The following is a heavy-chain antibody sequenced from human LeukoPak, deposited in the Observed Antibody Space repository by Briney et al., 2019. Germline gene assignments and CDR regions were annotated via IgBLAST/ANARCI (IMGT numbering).Heavy chain of an antibody. D-gene: IGHD3-22*01. J-gene: IGHJ4*02. V-gene: IGHV3-23*01. Sequence: GESLRLSCAASGFTFSSYAMSWVRQAPGKGLEWVSAISGSGGSTYYADSVKGRFTISRDNSKNTLYLQMNSLRAEDTAVYYCAKDLPYYYDSSGYYQRDYWGQGTLVTVSS. CDR2: ISGSGGST. CDR1: GFTFSSYA. CDR3: AKDLPYYYDSSGYYQRDY.